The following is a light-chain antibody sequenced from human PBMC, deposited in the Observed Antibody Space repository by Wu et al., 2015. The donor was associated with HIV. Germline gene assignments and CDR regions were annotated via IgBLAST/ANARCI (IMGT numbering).Light chain of an antibody. CDR3: QQLDRVPR. V-gene: IGKV3-11*01. Sequence: EIVLTQSPATLSLSPGERATLSCRASQSVSSYLAWYQQKPGQAPRLLIYDASNRATGIPARFSGSGSGTDFTLTISSLEPEDFAVYYCQQLDRVPRFG. CDR2: DAS. CDR1: QSVSSY. J-gene: IGKJ2*03.